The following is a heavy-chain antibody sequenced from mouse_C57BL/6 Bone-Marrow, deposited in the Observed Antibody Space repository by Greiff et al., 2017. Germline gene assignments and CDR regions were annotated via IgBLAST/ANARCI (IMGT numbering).Heavy chain of an antibody. CDR1: GYTFTEYT. D-gene: IGHD1-1*01. J-gene: IGHJ1*03. V-gene: IGHV1-62-2*01. CDR3: ARHGYGYYYGSSYWYFDV. Sequence: QVQLQQSGAELVKPGASVKLSCKASGYTFTEYTIHWVKQRSGQGLEWIGWFYPGSGSIKYNEKFKDKATLTADKSSSTVYMELSRLTSEDSAVXFCARHGYGYYYGSSYWYFDVWGTGTTVTVSS. CDR2: FYPGSGSI.